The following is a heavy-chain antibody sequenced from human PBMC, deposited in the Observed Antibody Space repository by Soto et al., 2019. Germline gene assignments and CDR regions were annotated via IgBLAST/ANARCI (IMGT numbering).Heavy chain of an antibody. CDR1: GFTFSSYG. Sequence: GGSLRLSCAASGFTFSSYGIHWVRQAPGKGLQWVALISSDGSNKYYVDSVKGRFTISRDNFKNTLYLQMNSLRAEDTAVYYCAKERYGQLWLEDYGMDVWGQGTTVTVSS. CDR2: ISSDGSNK. J-gene: IGHJ6*02. D-gene: IGHD5-18*01. V-gene: IGHV3-30*18. CDR3: AKERYGQLWLEDYGMDV.